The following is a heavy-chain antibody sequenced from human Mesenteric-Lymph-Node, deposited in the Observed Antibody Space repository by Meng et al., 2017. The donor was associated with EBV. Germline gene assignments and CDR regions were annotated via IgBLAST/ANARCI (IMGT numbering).Heavy chain of an antibody. CDR2: MYYNGSP. D-gene: IGHD6-19*01. J-gene: IGHJ4*02. CDR1: CGSIGSNHYY. V-gene: IGHV4-39*07. CDR3: ATPGSGWYYFDY. Sequence: QVPLQQWGAGLVKPSETLSLPCTVSCGSIGSNHYYWGWIRQPPGKGLEWIGSMYYNGSPSYSPSLKSRVTISVDTSKNQFSLKLNSVTAADTAVYYCATPGSGWYYFDYWGQGNLVTVSS.